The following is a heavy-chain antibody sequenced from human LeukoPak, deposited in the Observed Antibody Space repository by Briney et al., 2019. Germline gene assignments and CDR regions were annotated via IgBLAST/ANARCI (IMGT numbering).Heavy chain of an antibody. Sequence: GESLKISCKGSGCNFTNYWIAWVRQMPGKGLEWMAIIYPDDSRTKYSPSFQGQVTISVDRSINTAYLQWSSLRASDTAMYYCARPDYFASHDWGQGTLVTVSS. D-gene: IGHD2/OR15-2a*01. CDR3: ARPDYFASHD. CDR2: IYPDDSRT. J-gene: IGHJ4*02. V-gene: IGHV5-51*01. CDR1: GCNFTNYW.